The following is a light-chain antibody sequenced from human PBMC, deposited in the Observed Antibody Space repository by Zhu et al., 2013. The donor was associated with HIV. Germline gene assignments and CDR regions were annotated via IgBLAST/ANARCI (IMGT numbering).Light chain of an antibody. CDR1: QSVRSSY. CDR3: QHYDNSLWT. J-gene: IGKJ1*01. V-gene: IGKV3-20*01. CDR2: GAS. Sequence: EIVLTQSPGTLSLSPGERATLSCRASQSVRSSYLAWYQQKPGQAPRLLIYGASSRATGIPDRFSGSGSGTDFSLTISSLEPEDLAVYYCQHYDNSLWTFGLRDQGEIK.